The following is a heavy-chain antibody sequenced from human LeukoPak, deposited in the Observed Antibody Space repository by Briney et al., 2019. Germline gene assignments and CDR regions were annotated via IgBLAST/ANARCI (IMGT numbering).Heavy chain of an antibody. CDR2: IRTTAEGAKYA. V-gene: IGHV3-48*02. D-gene: IGHD3-9*01. CDR3: ATNQRYAFDY. J-gene: IGHJ4*02. Sequence: GGSLRLSCATSGFSFTNYPMNWVRQAPGKGLEWISNIRTTAEGAKYAYYADSVKGRVTISRDDGKNTLYLHMNSLRDDDTAVYYCATNQRYAFDYWGQGILVTVSS. CDR1: GFSFTNYP.